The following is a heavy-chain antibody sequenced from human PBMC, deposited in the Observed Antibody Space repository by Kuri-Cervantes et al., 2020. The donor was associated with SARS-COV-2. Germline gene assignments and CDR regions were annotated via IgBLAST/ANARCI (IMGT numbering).Heavy chain of an antibody. D-gene: IGHD2-15*01. Sequence: ASVKVSCKASGYTFTSYYMHWVRQAPGQGLEWMGWISAYNGNTNYAQKLQGRVTMTTDTSTSTAYMELRSLRSDDTAVYYCARDRVARSDYYYGMDVWGQGTTVTVSS. CDR3: ARDRVARSDYYYGMDV. J-gene: IGHJ6*02. CDR2: ISAYNGNT. V-gene: IGHV1-18*04. CDR1: GYTFTSYY.